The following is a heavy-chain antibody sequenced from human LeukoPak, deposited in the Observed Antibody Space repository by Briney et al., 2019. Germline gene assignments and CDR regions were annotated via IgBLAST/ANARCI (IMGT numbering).Heavy chain of an antibody. CDR3: ARGSLGAVAPAAFDF. J-gene: IGHJ4*02. Sequence: PGGSLRLSCAASGFTFSNNGMTWVRQAPGKGLEWVSPISSSSSSIYYADSVKGRFTISRDNAKNSLFLQMNSLRAEDTAVYYCARGSLGAVAPAAFDFWAQGTLVTVSS. V-gene: IGHV3-21*01. CDR1: GFTFSNNG. CDR2: ISSSSSSI. D-gene: IGHD1-26*01.